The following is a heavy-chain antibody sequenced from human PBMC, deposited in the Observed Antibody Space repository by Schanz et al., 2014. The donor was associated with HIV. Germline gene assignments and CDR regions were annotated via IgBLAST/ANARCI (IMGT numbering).Heavy chain of an antibody. D-gene: IGHD3-16*01. J-gene: IGHJ4*02. CDR3: ANSDRITFGGAIDC. CDR1: GFTSSDYT. V-gene: IGHV3-21*01. Sequence: EEKGRESGGGLVKPGGSLRLSCAAGGFTSSDYTMNIFLPSPCPGLEWVSSIISSSGYIRYADSVRGRFTISRDNAKNSLYLQMNSLSVEDTAVYYCANSDRITFGGAIDCWGQGTLVTVSS. CDR2: IISSSGYI.